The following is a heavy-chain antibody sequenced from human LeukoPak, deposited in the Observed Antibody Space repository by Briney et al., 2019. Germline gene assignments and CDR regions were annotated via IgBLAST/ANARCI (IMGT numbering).Heavy chain of an antibody. D-gene: IGHD3-22*01. CDR2: IIPIFGTA. V-gene: IGHV1-69*13. J-gene: IGHJ4*02. CDR3: ASTYYDSSGYYNEGTLDY. Sequence: SVKVSCKASGGTFSSYAISWVRQAPGQGLEWMGGIIPIFGTANYAQKSQGRVTITADESTSTAYMELSSLRSEDTAVYYCASTYYDSSGYYNEGTLDYWGQGTLVTVSS. CDR1: GGTFSSYA.